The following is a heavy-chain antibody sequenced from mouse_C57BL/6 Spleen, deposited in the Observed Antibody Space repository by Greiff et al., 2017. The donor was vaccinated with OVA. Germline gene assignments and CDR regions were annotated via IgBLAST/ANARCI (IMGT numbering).Heavy chain of an antibody. D-gene: IGHD2-4*01. V-gene: IGHV1-7*01. CDR3: ARRDYDAGYYFDY. CDR1: GYTFTSYW. J-gene: IGHJ2*01. CDR2: INPSSGYT. Sequence: VQLQQSGAELAKPGASVKLSCKASGYTFTSYWMHWVKQRPGQGLEWIGYINPSSGYTKYNQKFKDKATLTADKSSSTAYMQLSSLTYEDSAVYYCARRDYDAGYYFDYWGQGTTLTVSS.